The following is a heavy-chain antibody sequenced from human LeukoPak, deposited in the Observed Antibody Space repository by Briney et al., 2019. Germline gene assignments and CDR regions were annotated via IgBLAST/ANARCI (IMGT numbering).Heavy chain of an antibody. CDR2: IYYGGST. V-gene: IGHV4-31*03. CDR3: ARVERLIAAAGYNWFDP. D-gene: IGHD6-13*01. J-gene: IGHJ5*02. Sequence: PSETLSLTCTVSGGSISSGGYYWSWIRQHPGKGLEWIGYIYYGGSTYYNPSLKSRVTISVDTSKNQFSLKLSSVTAADTAVYYCARVERLIAAAGYNWFDPWGQGTLVTVSS. CDR1: GGSISSGGYY.